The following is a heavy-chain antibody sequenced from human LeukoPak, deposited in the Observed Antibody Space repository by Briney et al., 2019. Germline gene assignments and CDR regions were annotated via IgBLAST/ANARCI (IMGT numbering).Heavy chain of an antibody. J-gene: IGHJ4*02. Sequence: SGGSPRLSCAASGFTFSDYYMSWIRQAPGKGLEWVSYISSSGSTIYYADSVKGRFTISRDNAKNSLYLQMNSLRAGDTAVYYCASAFSGSYLVDYWGQGTLVTVSS. CDR1: GFTFSDYY. CDR3: ASAFSGSYLVDY. CDR2: ISSSGSTI. V-gene: IGHV3-11*04. D-gene: IGHD1-26*01.